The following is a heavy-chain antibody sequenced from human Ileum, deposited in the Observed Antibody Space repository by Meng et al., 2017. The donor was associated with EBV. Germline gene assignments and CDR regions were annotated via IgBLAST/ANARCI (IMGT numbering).Heavy chain of an antibody. CDR3: AREARSSGYHPGIGP. CDR2: INHSGST. V-gene: IGHV4-34*02. Sequence: QGKPQQWGGGLLKPSETLSLTCAVYGGFFIGYYWSWIRQSPGKGLEWIGEINHSGSTNYNPSLKSRVTISVDTSKNQFSLKLTSVTAADTAVYYCAREARSSGYHPGIGPWGQGTLVTVSS. D-gene: IGHD3-22*01. J-gene: IGHJ5*02. CDR1: GGFFIGYY.